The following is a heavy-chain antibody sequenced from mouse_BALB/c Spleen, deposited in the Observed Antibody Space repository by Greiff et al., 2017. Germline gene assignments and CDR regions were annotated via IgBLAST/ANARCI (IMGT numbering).Heavy chain of an antibody. V-gene: IGHV14-3*02. D-gene: IGHD1-1*02. CDR1: GFNIKDTY. Sequence: EVQLQQSGTELVKPGASVKLSCTTSGFNIKDTYMHWVKQRPEQGLEWIGRIDPANGNTKYDPKFQGKATITADTSSNTAYLQLSSLTSEDTAVYYCAGDYGHPLGYAMDYWGQGTSVTVSS. CDR2: IDPANGNT. CDR3: AGDYGHPLGYAMDY. J-gene: IGHJ4*01.